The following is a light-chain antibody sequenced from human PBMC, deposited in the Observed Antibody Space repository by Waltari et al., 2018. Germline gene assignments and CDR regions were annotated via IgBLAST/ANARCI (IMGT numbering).Light chain of an antibody. J-gene: IGLJ2*01. CDR2: DKN. V-gene: IGLV3-19*01. CDR1: SLRSSY. CDR3: HSRDASGVAGS. Sequence: SSELTPDPAVSVAMGQTVRITCHGDSLRSSYASWYQQRPGQAPILVMYDKNNRPSGVPDRFSGSSSHNTASLTITGAQAEDEASYYCHSRDASGVAGSFGGGTKLTVL.